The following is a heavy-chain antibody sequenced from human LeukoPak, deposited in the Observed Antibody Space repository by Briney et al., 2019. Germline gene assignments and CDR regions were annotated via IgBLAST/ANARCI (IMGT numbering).Heavy chain of an antibody. V-gene: IGHV3-48*01. J-gene: IGHJ5*02. Sequence: GGPLRLSCAASGLTFSTYSMNWVRPAPGKGLEWISYISINSSTKYYAASVKGRCSISRNNAKDSLYLQMKSRGAEDTAVYYWARGLYDCSSTSCYFGFDPWGQGTLVSVSS. CDR3: ARGLYDCSSTSCYFGFDP. D-gene: IGHD2-2*01. CDR1: GLTFSTYS. CDR2: ISINSSTK.